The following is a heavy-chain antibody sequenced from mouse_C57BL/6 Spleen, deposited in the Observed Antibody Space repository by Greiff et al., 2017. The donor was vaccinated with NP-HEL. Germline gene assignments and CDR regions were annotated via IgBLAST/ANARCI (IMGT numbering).Heavy chain of an antibody. V-gene: IGHV5-4*01. Sequence: EVQVVESGGGLVKPGGSLKLSCAASGFTFSSYAMSWVRQTPEKRLEWVATISDGGSYTYYPDNVKGRFPISRDNAKNNLYLQMSHLKSEDTAMYYCARDGIYYGTLYAMDYWGQGTSVTVSS. D-gene: IGHD2-1*01. CDR3: ARDGIYYGTLYAMDY. CDR1: GFTFSSYA. CDR2: ISDGGSYT. J-gene: IGHJ4*01.